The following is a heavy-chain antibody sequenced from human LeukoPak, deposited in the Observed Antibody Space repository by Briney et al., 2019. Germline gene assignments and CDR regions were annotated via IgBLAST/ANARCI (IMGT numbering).Heavy chain of an antibody. CDR3: ARVDSSGWYTFDY. CDR1: GGSISSYY. V-gene: IGHV4-59*01. Sequence: SETLSLTCTVSGGSISSYYWSWIRHPPGKGLEWIGYIYYSGSTNYNPSLKSRVTISVDTSKNQFSLKLSSVTAADTAVYYCARVDSSGWYTFDYWGQGTLVTVSS. D-gene: IGHD6-19*01. J-gene: IGHJ4*02. CDR2: IYYSGST.